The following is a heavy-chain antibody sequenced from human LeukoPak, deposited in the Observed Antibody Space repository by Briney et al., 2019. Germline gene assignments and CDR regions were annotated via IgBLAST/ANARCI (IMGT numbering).Heavy chain of an antibody. CDR1: GGAFSSSG. CDR3: ARVFRRVVRGKYYMDV. CDR2: IIPTFGTE. V-gene: IGHV1-69*05. Sequence: SSGKLSCNASGGAFSSSGISWGRHGHAPGIGWMGGIIPTFGTENYAQNSQSRVTTTTDESTSAAYMELSSLRSEDTAVYYCARVFRRVVRGKYYMDVWGKGTTVTVSS. J-gene: IGHJ6*03. D-gene: IGHD3-10*01.